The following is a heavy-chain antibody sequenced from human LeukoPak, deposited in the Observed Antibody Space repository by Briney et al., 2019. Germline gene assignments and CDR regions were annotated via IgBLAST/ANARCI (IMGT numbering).Heavy chain of an antibody. V-gene: IGHV3-23*01. Sequence: PGGSLRLSCAASGFTFNIYVMSWVRQAPGKGLEWVSDIDGSGVTTYYADSVQGRFTISRDNSKNTLYLQMNSLRAEDTAVYYCAKDTHRGSYGYGGQGTWVTVCS. J-gene: IGHJ4*02. D-gene: IGHD1-26*01. CDR1: GFTFNIYV. CDR2: IDGSGVTT. CDR3: AKDTHRGSYGY.